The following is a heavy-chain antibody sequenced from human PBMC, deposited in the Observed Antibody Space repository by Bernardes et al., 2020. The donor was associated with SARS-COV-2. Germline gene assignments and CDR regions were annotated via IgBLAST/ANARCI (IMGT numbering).Heavy chain of an antibody. Sequence: GWSLRLSCAASRFTVSSTYMNWVRQAPGKGLEWVSVIYSGGTTYYADSVKGRFTISRDNSKNTLYLHMNSLRAEDTAMYYCATNWELGGWGQGTLVTVSS. CDR2: IYSGGTT. J-gene: IGHJ4*02. D-gene: IGHD1-26*01. V-gene: IGHV3-66*01. CDR3: ATNWELGG. CDR1: RFTVSSTY.